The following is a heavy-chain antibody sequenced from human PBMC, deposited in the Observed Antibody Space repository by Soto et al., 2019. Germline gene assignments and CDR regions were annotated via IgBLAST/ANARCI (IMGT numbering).Heavy chain of an antibody. V-gene: IGHV1-69*06. Sequence: QVQLVQSGAEVKKPGSSEKVSCKASGGTFSSYAISWVRQAPGQGLEWMGGIIPIFGTANYAQKFQGRVTITADKSTSTAYMELSSLRSEDTAVYYCARGVFQKGTRGLGWFDPWGQGTLVTVSS. CDR3: ARGVFQKGTRGLGWFDP. CDR2: IIPIFGTA. CDR1: GGTFSSYA. D-gene: IGHD3-10*01. J-gene: IGHJ5*02.